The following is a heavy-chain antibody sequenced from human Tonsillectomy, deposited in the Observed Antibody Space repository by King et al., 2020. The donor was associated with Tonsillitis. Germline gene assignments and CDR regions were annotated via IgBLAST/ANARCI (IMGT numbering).Heavy chain of an antibody. D-gene: IGHD1-7*01. CDR2: IYTSGCT. CDR1: GFTFSSSW. V-gene: IGHV4-4*07. J-gene: IGHJ6*02. CDR3: ARDSLQLELRYYNYYGMDV. Sequence: VQLVESGGGLVQPGGSLRLSWAASGFTFSSSWMTWVRQAPGKGLEWIGRIYTSGCTNYNPSLKSRVTKAVDTTKNQFSLNLGSVTAADTAVYYCARDSLQLELRYYNYYGMDVWGQGTTVTVSS.